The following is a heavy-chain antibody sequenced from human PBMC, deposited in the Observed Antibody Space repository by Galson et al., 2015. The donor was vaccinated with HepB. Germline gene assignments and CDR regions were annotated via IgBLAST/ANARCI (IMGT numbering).Heavy chain of an antibody. Sequence: SVKVSCKVSGYTLTELSMHWVRQAPGKGLEWMGGFDPEDGETIYAQKFQGRVTMTEDTSTDTAYMELSSLRSEDTAVYYCATLYGSGSKQTDWYFDLWGRGTLVTVSS. J-gene: IGHJ2*01. CDR3: ATLYGSGSKQTDWYFDL. V-gene: IGHV1-24*01. CDR2: FDPEDGET. D-gene: IGHD3-10*01. CDR1: GYTLTELS.